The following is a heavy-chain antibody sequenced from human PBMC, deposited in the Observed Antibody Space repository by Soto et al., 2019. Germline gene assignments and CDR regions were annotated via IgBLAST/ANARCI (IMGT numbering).Heavy chain of an antibody. V-gene: IGHV3-23*01. CDR1: GFTFSSFF. CDR3: ARYDSSGYYWPYYYYGMDV. J-gene: IGHJ6*02. Sequence: GGSLRLSCTASGFTFSSFFMNWVRQAPGKGPEWVSGIDTSGGVTKYADSVKGRFTISRDNSKNTLYLQMNSLRAEDTAVYYCARYDSSGYYWPYYYYGMDVWGQGTTVTVSS. D-gene: IGHD3-22*01. CDR2: IDTSGGVT.